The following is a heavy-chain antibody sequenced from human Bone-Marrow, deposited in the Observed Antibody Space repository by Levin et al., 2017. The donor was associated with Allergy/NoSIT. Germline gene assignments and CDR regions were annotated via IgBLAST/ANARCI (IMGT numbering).Heavy chain of an antibody. D-gene: IGHD2-2*01. CDR3: ARVIFRQSTSSAYGVDV. Sequence: SQTLSLTCTVSGGSISNYYWSWIRQPPGKGLEWIGYIYYSGSTSYNPSLKSRVTISVDTSKNHFSLKLSSVTAADTAVYYCARVIFRQSTSSAYGVDVSGQGTTVTVSS. V-gene: IGHV4-59*01. CDR2: IYYSGST. J-gene: IGHJ6*02. CDR1: GGSISNYY.